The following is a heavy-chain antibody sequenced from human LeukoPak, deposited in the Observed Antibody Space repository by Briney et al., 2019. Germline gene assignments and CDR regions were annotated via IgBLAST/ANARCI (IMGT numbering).Heavy chain of an antibody. CDR3: ARDSSLVVIAVSQGDFDY. D-gene: IGHD2-21*01. Sequence: SETLSLTCTVSGGSISSYYWSWIRQPAGKGLEWIGRIYTSGSTNYNPSLKSRVTMSVDTSKNQFSLKLNSVTAADTAVYYCARDSSLVVIAVSQGDFDYWGQGTLVTVSS. CDR2: IYTSGST. V-gene: IGHV4-4*07. CDR1: GGSISSYY. J-gene: IGHJ4*02.